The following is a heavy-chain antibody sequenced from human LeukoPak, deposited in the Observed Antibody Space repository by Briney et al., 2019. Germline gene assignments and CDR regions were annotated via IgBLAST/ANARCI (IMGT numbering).Heavy chain of an antibody. D-gene: IGHD6-19*01. CDR3: AKDRAYSSGWYINYYYMDV. J-gene: IGHJ6*03. CDR2: ISGSGGST. Sequence: GGSLRLSCAASGLTFSSYAMSWVRQAPGKGLEWVSAISGSGGSTYCADSVKGRFTISRDNSKNTLYLQMNSLRAEDTAVYYCAKDRAYSSGWYINYYYMDVWGKGTTVTVSS. CDR1: GLTFSSYA. V-gene: IGHV3-23*01.